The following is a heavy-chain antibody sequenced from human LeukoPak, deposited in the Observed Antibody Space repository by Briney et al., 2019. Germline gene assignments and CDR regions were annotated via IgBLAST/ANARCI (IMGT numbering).Heavy chain of an antibody. CDR3: ARDQAPYYDSSGYYP. Sequence: SETLSLTCTVSGGSISSYYWSWIRQPPGKGLEWIGYIYYSGSTNYNPSLKSRVTISADTSKNQFSLKLSSVTAADTAVYYCARDQAPYYDSSGYYPWGQGTLVTVSS. D-gene: IGHD3-22*01. J-gene: IGHJ5*02. CDR2: IYYSGST. V-gene: IGHV4-59*01. CDR1: GGSISSYY.